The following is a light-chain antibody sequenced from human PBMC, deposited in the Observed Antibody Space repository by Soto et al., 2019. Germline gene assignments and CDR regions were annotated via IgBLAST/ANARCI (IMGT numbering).Light chain of an antibody. J-gene: IGKJ1*01. CDR1: QTISTS. Sequence: GDRVTFTCRASQTISTSMAWYQQKPGKAPKLLIFAASTLVRGVPSKFSGRGSGTEFTLTISSLQADDFATYYCQQYHTDWTFGQGTKVDIK. CDR2: AAS. CDR3: QQYHTDWT. V-gene: IGKV1-5*01.